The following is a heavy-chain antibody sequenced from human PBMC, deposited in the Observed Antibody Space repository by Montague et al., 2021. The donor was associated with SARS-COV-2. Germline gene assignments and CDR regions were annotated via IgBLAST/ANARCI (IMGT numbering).Heavy chain of an antibody. Sequence: SETLSLTCTVAGASINSNRHVWGWIRQAPGKGLEWIGSIFSSGSTYYXXXPKTRVSISVDTSGNRLSLKLTSVTATDTAMYFCARAESYDPSGFLNDPFDVWGQGTMVTVSS. J-gene: IGHJ3*01. CDR1: GASINSNRHV. CDR3: ARAESYDPSGFLNDPFDV. V-gene: IGHV4-39*02. CDR2: IFSSGST. D-gene: IGHD3-22*01.